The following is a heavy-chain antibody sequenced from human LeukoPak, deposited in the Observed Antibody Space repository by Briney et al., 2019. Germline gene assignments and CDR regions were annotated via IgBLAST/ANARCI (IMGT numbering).Heavy chain of an antibody. V-gene: IGHV3-30*02. CDR3: AKDVWDYDSSSPTFDY. J-gene: IGHJ4*02. D-gene: IGHD6-6*01. CDR1: GFTFSSYG. Sequence: GGSLRLSCAASGFTFSSYGMHWVRQAPGKGLEWVAFIRYDGSNKYYADSVKGRFTISRDNSKNTLYLQMNSLRAEDTAVYYCAKDVWDYDSSSPTFDYWGQGTLVTVSS. CDR2: IRYDGSNK.